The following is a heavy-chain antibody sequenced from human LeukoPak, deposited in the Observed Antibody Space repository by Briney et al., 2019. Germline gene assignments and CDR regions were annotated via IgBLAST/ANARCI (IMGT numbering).Heavy chain of an antibody. Sequence: SQTLSLTCTVSSGSISSGDHYWSRIRLPPGTGLEWIGYIYYSGSTYYNPSLKSRVTISVDTSKNQFSLKLSSVTAADTAVYYCATLWSLVDAFDIWGQGTKVTVSS. D-gene: IGHD2-21*01. CDR1: SGSISSGDHY. CDR2: IYYSGST. V-gene: IGHV4-30-4*01. CDR3: ATLWSLVDAFDI. J-gene: IGHJ3*02.